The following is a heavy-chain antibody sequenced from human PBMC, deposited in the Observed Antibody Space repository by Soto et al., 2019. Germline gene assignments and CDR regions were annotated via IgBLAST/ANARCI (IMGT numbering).Heavy chain of an antibody. CDR3: ALGYDSSGPDSYYFDY. CDR2: IDWDDDK. J-gene: IGHJ4*02. Sequence: SGPTLVNPTQTLTLTCTFSGFSLSTSGMRVSWIRQPPGKALELLARIDWDDDKFYSTSLKTRLTISKDTSKNQVVLTMTNMDPVDTATYYCALGYDSSGPDSYYFDYWGQGTLVTVSS. D-gene: IGHD3-22*01. CDR1: GFSLSTSGMR. V-gene: IGHV2-70*04.